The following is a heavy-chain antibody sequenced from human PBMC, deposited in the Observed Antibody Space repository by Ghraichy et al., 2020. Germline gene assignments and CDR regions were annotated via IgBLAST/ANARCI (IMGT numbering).Heavy chain of an antibody. CDR3: ARDLAYYDILTGYYYYYAMDV. CDR2: INSGGSIT. D-gene: IGHD3-9*01. V-gene: IGHV3-74*01. J-gene: IGHJ6*02. CDR1: GYSFSSYW. Sequence: GGSLSLSCAASGYSFSSYWTHWVRQAPGKGLVWVSRINSGGSITSYADVVRRRFTIARDNAKNTLYLQMNSLRAEDTAVYYCARDLAYYDILTGYYYYYAMDVWGQGTTVTFSS.